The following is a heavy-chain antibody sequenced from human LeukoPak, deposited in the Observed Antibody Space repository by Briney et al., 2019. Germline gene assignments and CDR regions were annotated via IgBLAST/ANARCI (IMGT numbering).Heavy chain of an antibody. D-gene: IGHD3-22*01. CDR2: IRYGGNNK. J-gene: IGHJ4*02. CDR3: AKGMSTLYYYDSNGPRTFDC. Sequence: GGSLRLSCAASGFIFSSYGMHWVRQAPGKGLEWVAVIRYGGNNKYYVDSVKGRFTISRDNSKNTLYLQMNSLRAEDTAVYYCAKGMSTLYYYDSNGPRTFDCWGQGTLVTVSS. CDR1: GFIFSSYG. V-gene: IGHV3-33*06.